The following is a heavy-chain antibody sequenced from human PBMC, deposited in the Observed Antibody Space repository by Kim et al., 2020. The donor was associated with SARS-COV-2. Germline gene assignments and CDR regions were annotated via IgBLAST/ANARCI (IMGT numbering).Heavy chain of an antibody. Sequence: ASVKVSCKASGYTFTGYYMHWVRQAPGQGLEWMGWINPNSGGTNYAQKFQGRVTMTRDTSISTAYMELSRLRSDDTAVYYCARGIGSGSYYRASTYNWFDPWGQGTLVTVSS. V-gene: IGHV1-2*02. CDR2: INPNSGGT. CDR3: ARGIGSGSYYRASTYNWFDP. CDR1: GYTFTGYY. J-gene: IGHJ5*02. D-gene: IGHD3-10*01.